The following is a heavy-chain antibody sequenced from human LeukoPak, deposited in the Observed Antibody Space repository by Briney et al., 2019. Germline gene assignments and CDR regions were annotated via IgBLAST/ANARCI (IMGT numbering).Heavy chain of an antibody. CDR2: IYSSGST. D-gene: IGHD5-18*01. CDR1: GGSISSGSYY. V-gene: IGHV4-61*02. CDR3: ATNGGYTSGYYFDS. Sequence: SETLSLTCTVSGGSISSGSYYWSWIRQPAGKGLEWIGRIYSSGSTIYNPSLKSRVTISVGPSKKQFSLKLSSVTASDTAVYYCATNGGYTSGYYFDSWGQGALVTVSS. J-gene: IGHJ4*02.